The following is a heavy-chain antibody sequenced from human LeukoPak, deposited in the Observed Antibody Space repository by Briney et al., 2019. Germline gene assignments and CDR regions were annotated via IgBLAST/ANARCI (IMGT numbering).Heavy chain of an antibody. CDR2: IKEDGSEK. CDR3: ARIVRGMVMPQNAFDT. Sequence: GGSLRLSCAASRFTFCSSWMSWVRQAPGKGLEWVANIKEDGSEKYYVDSVKGRFTISRDNAKNSLYLQMNSLRAEDTAVYYCARIVRGMVMPQNAFDTWGQGTMVTVSS. CDR1: RFTFCSSW. D-gene: IGHD2-8*01. J-gene: IGHJ3*02. V-gene: IGHV3-7*01.